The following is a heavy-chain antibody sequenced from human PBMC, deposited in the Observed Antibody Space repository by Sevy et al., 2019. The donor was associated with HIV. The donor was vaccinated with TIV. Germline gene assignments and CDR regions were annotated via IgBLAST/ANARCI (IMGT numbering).Heavy chain of an antibody. Sequence: GGSLRLSCAASGFDFNNHWMSWVRQAPEKGLEWVANIKHDGSETYYVDSLEGRFTISRDNAKNSLSLQINNLRADDTAMYYCARLPTGLQSFNYFLSTYYDSWGQGTLVTVSS. CDR2: IKHDGSET. CDR3: ARLPTGLQSFNYFLSTYYDS. V-gene: IGHV3-7*03. D-gene: IGHD4-4*01. CDR1: GFDFNNHW. J-gene: IGHJ4*02.